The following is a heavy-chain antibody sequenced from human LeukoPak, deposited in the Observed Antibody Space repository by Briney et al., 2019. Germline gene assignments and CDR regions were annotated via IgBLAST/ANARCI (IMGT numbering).Heavy chain of an antibody. D-gene: IGHD2-2*01. CDR2: VSYDGSNI. J-gene: IGHJ4*02. Sequence: PGGSLRLSCAASGSTFSDYALHWVRQAPGKGLEWVAVVSYDGSNIYYADSVKGRFTISRDNSKNTLYLQMNSLRAEDTAVYYCARDPRAYCSSTSCYAFDYWGQGTLVTVSS. CDR3: ARDPRAYCSSTSCYAFDY. V-gene: IGHV3-30*04. CDR1: GSTFSDYA.